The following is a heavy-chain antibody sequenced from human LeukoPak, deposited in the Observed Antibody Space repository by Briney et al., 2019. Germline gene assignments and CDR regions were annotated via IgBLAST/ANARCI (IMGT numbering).Heavy chain of an antibody. CDR3: ARERGTIFGVVIIAAITGWFDP. D-gene: IGHD3-3*01. CDR2: IIPMFGTA. V-gene: IGHV1-69*05. Sequence: SSVKVSCKASGGTFSSYAISWVRQAPGQGLEWMGRIIPMFGTANYAQKFQGRVTISTGESTSTAYMELSSLRSEDTAVYYCARERGTIFGVVIIAAITGWFDPWGQGTLVTVSS. CDR1: GGTFSSYA. J-gene: IGHJ5*02.